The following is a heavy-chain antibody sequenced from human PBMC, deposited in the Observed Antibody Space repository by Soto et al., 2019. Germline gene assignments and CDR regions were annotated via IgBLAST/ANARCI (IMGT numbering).Heavy chain of an antibody. CDR2: IIPILGIA. V-gene: IGHV1-69*04. CDR3: ARDCSSTSCYAGATDPNDAFDI. D-gene: IGHD2-2*01. Sequence: SVKVSCKASGGTFSSYTISWVRQAPGQGLEWMGRIIPILGIANYAQKFQGRVTITADKSTSTAYMELSSLRSEDTAVYYCARDCSSTSCYAGATDPNDAFDIWGQGTMVTVSS. CDR1: GGTFSSYT. J-gene: IGHJ3*02.